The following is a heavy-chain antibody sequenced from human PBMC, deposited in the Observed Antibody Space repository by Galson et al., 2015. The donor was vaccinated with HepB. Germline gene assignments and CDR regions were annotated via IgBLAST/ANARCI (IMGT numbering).Heavy chain of an antibody. CDR2: IKSSGSSG. CDR3: AREWELTHDAFDI. CDR1: GFTFSRYE. J-gene: IGHJ3*02. Sequence: SLRLSCAASGFTFSRYEMNWVRQAPGKGLEWVSSIKSSGSSGNYADSVKGRFTISRDNAKGSLYLQLNNLRAEDTAIYYCAREWELTHDAFDIWGQGTMITVSA. V-gene: IGHV3-48*03. D-gene: IGHD1-26*01.